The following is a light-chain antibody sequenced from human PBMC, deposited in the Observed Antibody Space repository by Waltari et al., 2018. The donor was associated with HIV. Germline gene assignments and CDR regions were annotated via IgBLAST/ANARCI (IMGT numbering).Light chain of an antibody. CDR1: SNAIGNYHL. J-gene: IGLJ2*01. V-gene: IGLV2-14*02. CDR3: ASFTKDFTVV. Sequence: QSALTQPGSVSGSPGQSITIPCPGTSNAIGNYHLFSWYQQHPRKAPKLMIYEVTKRPSGVPDRFSGSKSGNTASLTISDLRTEDETNYYCASFTKDFTVVFGGGTKVTVL. CDR2: EVT.